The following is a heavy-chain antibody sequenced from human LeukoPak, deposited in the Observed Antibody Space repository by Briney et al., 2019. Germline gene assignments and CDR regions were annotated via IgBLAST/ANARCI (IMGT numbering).Heavy chain of an antibody. Sequence: HGESLKISCKGPGYSFTSYWIAWVRQMPGKGLEWMGIIYPSDSNTRYSPSFQGQVTISADKSISTAYLQWSSLKASNTAMYYCARWRGSNYQYYFFDYWGQGTLVTVSS. V-gene: IGHV5-51*01. CDR1: GYSFTSYW. D-gene: IGHD3-10*01. CDR3: ARWRGSNYQYYFFDY. J-gene: IGHJ4*02. CDR2: IYPSDSNT.